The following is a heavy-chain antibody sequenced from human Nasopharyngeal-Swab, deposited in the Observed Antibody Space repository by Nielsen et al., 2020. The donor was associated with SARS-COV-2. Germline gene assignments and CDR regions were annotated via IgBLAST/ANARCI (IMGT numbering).Heavy chain of an antibody. D-gene: IGHD5-24*01. V-gene: IGHV4-38-2*01. CDR3: ARRETPGVATIHFDY. J-gene: IGHJ4*02. CDR1: GYSISSGYY. CDR2: IYHSGST. Sequence: GSLRLSCAVSGYSISSGYYWGWIRQPPGKGLEWIGSIYHSGSTYYNPPLKSRVTISVDTSKNQFSLKLSSVTAADTAVYYCARRETPGVATIHFDYWGQGTLVTVSS.